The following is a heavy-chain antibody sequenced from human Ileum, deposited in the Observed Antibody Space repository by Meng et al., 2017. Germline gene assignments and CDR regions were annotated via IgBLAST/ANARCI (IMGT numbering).Heavy chain of an antibody. CDR2: INSDGSST. D-gene: IGHD2-21*02. J-gene: IGHJ4*02. V-gene: IGHV3-74*01. CDR1: GFTFGSYW. CDR3: ARGAVTGQRSDF. Sequence: VQRVESGGGLVQPGGSLRLSCAASGFTFGSYWMHWVRQAPGKGLVWVSRINSDGSSTSYADSVKGRFSISRDNAKNTLSLQMNSLRAEDTAVYYCARGAVTGQRSDFWGQGTLVTVSS.